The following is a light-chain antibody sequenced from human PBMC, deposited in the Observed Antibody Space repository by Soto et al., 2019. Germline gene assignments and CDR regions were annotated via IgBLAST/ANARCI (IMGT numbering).Light chain of an antibody. CDR2: DAS. Sequence: DIQMTQSPSSVSASVGDRVTMTCRASQGISTWLAWYQQKPGKAPKLLIYDASSLQSGVPSRFSGSGSGTDFTLTISSLQPEDFATYYCLHSDSFPWTFGQGTKVEIK. CDR1: QGISTW. J-gene: IGKJ1*01. V-gene: IGKV1-12*01. CDR3: LHSDSFPWT.